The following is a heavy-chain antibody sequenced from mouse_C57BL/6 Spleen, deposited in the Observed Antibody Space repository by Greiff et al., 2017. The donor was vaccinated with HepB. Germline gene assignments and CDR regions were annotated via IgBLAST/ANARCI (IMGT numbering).Heavy chain of an antibody. CDR3: ARRGLGAMDY. V-gene: IGHV3-6*01. CDR1: GYSITSGYY. Sequence: DVKLQESGPGLVKPSQSLSLTCSATGYSITSGYYWNWIRQFPGNKLEWMGYISYDGSNNYNPSLKNRISITRDTSKNQFFLKLNSVTTEDTAAYYCARRGLGAMDYWGQGTSVTVSS. CDR2: ISYDGSN. D-gene: IGHD3-3*01. J-gene: IGHJ4*01.